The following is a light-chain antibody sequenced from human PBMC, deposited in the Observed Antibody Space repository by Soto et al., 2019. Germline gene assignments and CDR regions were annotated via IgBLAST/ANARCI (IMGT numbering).Light chain of an antibody. CDR1: SSSIGSNT. CDR3: ESWDDSLNGPL. V-gene: IGLV1-44*01. Sequence: QSVLTQPPSASGTPGQRVTISCSGSSSSIGSNTVNWYQQLPGTAPKLLIYSDTQRPSGVPDRFSGSKSGSSASLAISGLQSEDEADYYCESWDDSLNGPLFGGGTKVTVL. J-gene: IGLJ2*01. CDR2: SDT.